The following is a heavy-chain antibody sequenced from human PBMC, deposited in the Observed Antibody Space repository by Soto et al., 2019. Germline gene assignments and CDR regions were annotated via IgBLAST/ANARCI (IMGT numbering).Heavy chain of an antibody. CDR1: GFSLSNARMG. CDR3: ARIFDSSSWHPFDY. J-gene: IGHJ4*02. D-gene: IGHD6-13*01. CDR2: IFSNDEK. V-gene: IGHV2-26*01. Sequence: QVTLKESGPVLVKPTETLTLTCTVSGFSLSNARMGVSWIRQPPGKALEWLAHIFSNDEKSYSTSLKSRLTTXKXTXXSQVVLTMTNMDPVDTATYYCARIFDSSSWHPFDYWGQGTLVTVSS.